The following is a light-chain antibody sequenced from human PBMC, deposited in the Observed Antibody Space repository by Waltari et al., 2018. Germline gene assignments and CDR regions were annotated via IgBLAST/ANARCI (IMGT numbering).Light chain of an antibody. Sequence: SSELTQPPSVSVSPGKTASIPCYGAKLGAKYACWYLQKPGQSPVLVIYSDSKRPSGIPERFSGSNSGNTATLTISGTQAMDEADYYCQAWDSSTVVFGGGTKLTVL. J-gene: IGLJ2*01. V-gene: IGLV3-1*01. CDR1: KLGAKY. CDR3: QAWDSSTVV. CDR2: SDS.